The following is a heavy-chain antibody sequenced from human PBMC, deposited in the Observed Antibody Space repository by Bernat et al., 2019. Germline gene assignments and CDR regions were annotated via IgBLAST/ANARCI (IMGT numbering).Heavy chain of an antibody. Sequence: QVQLVESGGGVVQPGTSLRLSCVASGFTFSNYGMHWVRQAPGKGLEWVAVIWYDSSNSYYADSVRGRFTISKDNSKNTLFLQMNRLRTEDTGVYYWAIEGWTAMAAAGTGADYWSQGTLVSVSS. CDR2: IWYDSSNS. J-gene: IGHJ4*02. CDR1: GFTFSNYG. V-gene: IGHV3-33*01. CDR3: AIEGWTAMAAAGTGADY. D-gene: IGHD6-25*01.